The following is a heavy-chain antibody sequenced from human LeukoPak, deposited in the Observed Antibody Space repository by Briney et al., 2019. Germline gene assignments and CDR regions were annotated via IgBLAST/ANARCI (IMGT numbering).Heavy chain of an antibody. J-gene: IGHJ6*02. D-gene: IGHD2-21*02. Sequence: GSLRLSCAASGFTFTNYAMNWVRQAPGKGLEWLSAISSSGGTTCYAESVKGRFTISRDNSRNTLYLQMNSLRVADTAVYFCTKVRLSNLYYYYGMDVWGQGTTVTVSS. CDR2: ISSSGGTT. CDR3: TKVRLSNLYYYYGMDV. V-gene: IGHV3-23*01. CDR1: GFTFTNYA.